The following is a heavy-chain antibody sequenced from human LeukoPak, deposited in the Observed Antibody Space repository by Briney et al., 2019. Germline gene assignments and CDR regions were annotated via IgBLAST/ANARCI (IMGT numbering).Heavy chain of an antibody. CDR3: ARGGAAGTLYDY. CDR1: GVSFSGYY. Sequence: SETLSLTCAVYGVSFSGYYWSWIRQPPGKGLEWIWQINHSEITNYNPSLKSRFTISVDTSKNQFSLQLSSVTAADTAVYYCARGGAAGTLYDYWGQGTLVTVSS. CDR2: INHSEIT. D-gene: IGHD6-13*01. J-gene: IGHJ4*02. V-gene: IGHV4-34*01.